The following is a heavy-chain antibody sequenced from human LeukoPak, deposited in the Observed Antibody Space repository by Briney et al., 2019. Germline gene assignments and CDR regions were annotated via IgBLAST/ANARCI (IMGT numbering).Heavy chain of an antibody. D-gene: IGHD6-19*01. CDR2: IHADSGNT. J-gene: IGHJ3*02. CDR3: TIGLAGDWDAFDI. Sequence: GASAKVSCKTSGYTFTTCAVHWVRQAPGQRLEWMGWIHADSGNTKYSQKLQGRVAIARDTSASTIYMELTSLRIEDTAVYFCTIGLAGDWDAFDIWGLGTMVTVSS. CDR1: GYTFTTCA. V-gene: IGHV1-3*01.